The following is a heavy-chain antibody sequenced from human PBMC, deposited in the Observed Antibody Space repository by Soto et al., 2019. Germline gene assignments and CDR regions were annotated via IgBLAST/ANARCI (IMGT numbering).Heavy chain of an antibody. J-gene: IGHJ5*02. Sequence: ASVKVSCKASGYTFTSYGISWVRQAPGQGLEWMGWISAYNGNTNYAQKLQGRVTMTTDTSTSTAYMELRSLRSDDTAVYYCARVRYYASSNWFDPWGQGTLVTVSS. CDR2: ISAYNGNT. D-gene: IGHD3-22*01. V-gene: IGHV1-18*04. CDR3: ARVRYYASSNWFDP. CDR1: GYTFTSYG.